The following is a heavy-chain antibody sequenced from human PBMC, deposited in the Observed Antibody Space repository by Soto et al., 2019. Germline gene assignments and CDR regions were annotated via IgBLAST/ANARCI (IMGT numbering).Heavy chain of an antibody. CDR2: IYHSGST. D-gene: IGHD2-15*01. V-gene: IGHV4-4*02. J-gene: IGHJ3*02. CDR3: ARHMWMKDVVAYDAFDM. Sequence: SETQSLTCAVSCGSISSSNWWSWVRQPPGKGLEWIGEIYHSGSTNYNPSLKSRVSISLDTSKNQFSLKLSSVTVADTAVFYCARHMWMKDVVAYDAFDMWGQGTMVTVSS. CDR1: CGSISSSNW.